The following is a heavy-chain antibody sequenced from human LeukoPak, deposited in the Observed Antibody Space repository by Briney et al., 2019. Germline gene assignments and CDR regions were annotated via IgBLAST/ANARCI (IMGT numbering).Heavy chain of an antibody. J-gene: IGHJ6*02. CDR2: IKSKTDGGTT. V-gene: IGHV3-15*01. D-gene: IGHD6-19*01. CDR3: TTAAGWFYYYYYGMDV. CDR1: GFTFSSYA. Sequence: GGSLRLSCVTSGFTFSSYAMSWVRQAPGKGLEWVGRIKSKTDGGTTDYAAPVKGRFTISRDDSKNTLYLQMNSLKTEDTAVYYCTTAAGWFYYYYYGMDVWGQGTTVTVSS.